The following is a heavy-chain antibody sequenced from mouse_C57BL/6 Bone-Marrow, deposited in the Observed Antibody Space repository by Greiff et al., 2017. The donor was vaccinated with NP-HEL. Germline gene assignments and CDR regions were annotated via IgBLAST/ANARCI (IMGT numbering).Heavy chain of an antibody. V-gene: IGHV5-4*01. CDR3: ARGRYYYGSQYPYYFDY. CDR1: GFTFSSYA. D-gene: IGHD1-1*01. J-gene: IGHJ2*01. Sequence: EVHLVESGGGLVKPGGSLKLSCAASGFTFSSYAMSWVRQTPEKRLEWVATISDGGSYTYYPDNVKGRFTLSRDNAKNNLYLQLSHLKSEDTAMYYSARGRYYYGSQYPYYFDYWGQGTTLTVSS. CDR2: ISDGGSYT.